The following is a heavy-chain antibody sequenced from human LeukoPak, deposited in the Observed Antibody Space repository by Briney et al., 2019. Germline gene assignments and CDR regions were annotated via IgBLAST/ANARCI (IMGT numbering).Heavy chain of an antibody. CDR1: GYTFTSYD. D-gene: IGHD3-3*01. J-gene: IGHJ6*02. V-gene: IGHV1-8*01. CDR2: MNPNSGNT. CDR3: ARVSTYYDFWSGYYAPNYYGMDV. Sequence: ASVKVPCKASGYTFTSYDINWVRQATGQGLEWMGWMNPNSGNTGYAQKFQGRVTMTRNTSISTAYMELSSLRSEDTAVYYCARVSTYYDFWSGYYAPNYYGMDVWGQGTTVTVSS.